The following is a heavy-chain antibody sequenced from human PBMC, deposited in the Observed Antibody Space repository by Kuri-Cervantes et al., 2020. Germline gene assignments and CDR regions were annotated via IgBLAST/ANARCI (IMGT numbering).Heavy chain of an antibody. J-gene: IGHJ4*02. CDR3: ARETTVTTVVDY. V-gene: IGHV3-33*08. CDR1: GFTFSSYG. D-gene: IGHD4-17*01. CDR2: IWYDGSNK. Sequence: GGSLRLSCAASGFTFSSYGMHWVRQAPGKGLEWVAAIWYDGSNKYYADSVKGRFTISRDNSKNTLYLQMNSLRAEDTAVYYCARETTVTTVVDYWGQGTLVTVSS.